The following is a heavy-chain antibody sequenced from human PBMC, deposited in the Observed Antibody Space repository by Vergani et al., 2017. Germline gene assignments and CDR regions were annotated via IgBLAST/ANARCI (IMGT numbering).Heavy chain of an antibody. V-gene: IGHV1-69*01. CDR1: GGTFSSYA. Sequence: QVQLVQSGAEVKTPGSSVKVSCKASGGTFSSYAISWVRQAPGQGLEWMGGIIPIFGTANYAQKFQGRVTITADESTSTAYMELSSLRSEDTAVYYCASHLYCGGDCYTVNFDYWGQGTLVTVSS. CDR3: ASHLYCGGDCYTVNFDY. J-gene: IGHJ4*02. D-gene: IGHD2-21*01. CDR2: IIPIFGTA.